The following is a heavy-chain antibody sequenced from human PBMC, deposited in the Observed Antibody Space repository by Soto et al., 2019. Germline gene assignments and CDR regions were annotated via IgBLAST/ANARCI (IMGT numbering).Heavy chain of an antibody. V-gene: IGHV4-4*07. Sequence: LALTCTVSGASISGFYWSWIRKSAGKGLEWIGRIYATGTTDYNPSLKSRVMMSVDTSKKQLSLKLRSVTAADTAVYYCVRDGTKTLRDWFDPWGQGISVTVSS. D-gene: IGHD1-1*01. CDR2: IYATGTT. J-gene: IGHJ5*02. CDR3: VRDGTKTLRDWFDP. CDR1: GASISGFY.